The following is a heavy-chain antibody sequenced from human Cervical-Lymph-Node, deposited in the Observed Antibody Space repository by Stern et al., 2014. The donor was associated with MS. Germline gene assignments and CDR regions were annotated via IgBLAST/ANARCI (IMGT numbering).Heavy chain of an antibody. CDR3: ATERGNTYGFDY. J-gene: IGHJ4*02. CDR2: ISPLFGKA. V-gene: IGHV1-69*01. D-gene: IGHD5-18*01. CDR1: GGTFNRYV. Sequence: VQLVESGAEVKKPGSSVKVSCKASGGTFNRYVFSWVRQAPGQGLEWMGGISPLFGKANYAQKFQGRVSLTADESASTTYMEVTSLRSEDTAIYYCATERGNTYGFDYWGQGTLVTVSS.